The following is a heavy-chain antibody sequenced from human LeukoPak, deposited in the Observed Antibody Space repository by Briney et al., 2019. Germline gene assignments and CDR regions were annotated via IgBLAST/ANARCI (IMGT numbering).Heavy chain of an antibody. CDR3: ARDGGRYCSSTSCYLEGNWFDP. J-gene: IGHJ5*02. Sequence: ASVKVSCKASGYTFSDYYMHWVRQAPGQGLEWMGWINPNSGGTKCAQKFQGRVTMTRDTSISTAYMELSRLRSDDTAVYYCARDGGRYCSSTSCYLEGNWFDPWGQGTLVTVSS. D-gene: IGHD2-2*01. CDR1: GYTFSDYY. V-gene: IGHV1-2*02. CDR2: INPNSGGT.